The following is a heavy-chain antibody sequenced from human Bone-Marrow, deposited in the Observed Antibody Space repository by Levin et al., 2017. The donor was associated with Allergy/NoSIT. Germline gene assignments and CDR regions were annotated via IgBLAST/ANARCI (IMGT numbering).Heavy chain of an antibody. V-gene: IGHV3-30-3*01. D-gene: IGHD3-10*01. CDR2: ISYDGSNK. CDR3: AREEEMVRGVIILTGAFDI. CDR1: GFTFSSYA. J-gene: IGHJ3*02. Sequence: PGGSLRLSCAASGFTFSSYAMHWVRQAPGKGLEWVAVISYDGSNKYYADSVKGRFTISRDNSKNTLYLQMNSLRAEDTAVYYCAREEEMVRGVIILTGAFDIWGQGTMVTVSS.